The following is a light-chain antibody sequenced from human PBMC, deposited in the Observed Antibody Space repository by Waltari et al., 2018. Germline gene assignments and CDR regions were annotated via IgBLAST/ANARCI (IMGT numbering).Light chain of an antibody. V-gene: IGKV4-1*01. CDR2: WAS. CDR1: QSVLHSSNNKNY. CDR3: QQYESSPRT. J-gene: IGKJ1*01. Sequence: DIVMPKSPDSLAVSLGERATINCKSSQSVLHSSNNKNYLAWYQQKPGQPPKLLIYWASTREAGVPDRFSGSGSGTDFTLTITSLQAEDVAVYHCQQYESSPRTFGQGTKVEI.